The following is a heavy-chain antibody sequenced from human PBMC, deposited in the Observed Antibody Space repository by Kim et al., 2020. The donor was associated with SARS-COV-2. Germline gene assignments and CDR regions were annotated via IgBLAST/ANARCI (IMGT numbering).Heavy chain of an antibody. CDR3: ASRSSSKWSQDY. Sequence: GGSLRLSCAASGFTVSNNYINWVRQAPGKGLEWVAVIYRGGQTYYTDSVKGRFTVSRDSSKNALFLQMNSLRAEDTATYYCASRSSSKWSQDYWGQGTL. D-gene: IGHD2-2*01. CDR2: IYRGGQT. CDR1: GFTVSNNY. J-gene: IGHJ4*02. V-gene: IGHV3-53*01.